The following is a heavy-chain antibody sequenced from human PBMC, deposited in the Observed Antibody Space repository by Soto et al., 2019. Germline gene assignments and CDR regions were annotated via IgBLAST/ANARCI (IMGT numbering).Heavy chain of an antibody. CDR3: AKASGWFGEFDY. CDR1: GFTFSSYA. Sequence: PGGSLRLSCAASGFTFSSYAMSWFRPAPGKGLEWVSAVSGSGGSTYYADSGKGRFTISRDNSKNTLYLQMNSLRAEDTAVYYCAKASGWFGEFDYLGHGSLVTSPQ. CDR2: VSGSGGST. V-gene: IGHV3-23*01. J-gene: IGHJ4*01. D-gene: IGHD3-10*01.